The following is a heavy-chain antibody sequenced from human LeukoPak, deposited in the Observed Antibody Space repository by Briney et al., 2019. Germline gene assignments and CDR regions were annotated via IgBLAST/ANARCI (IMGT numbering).Heavy chain of an antibody. CDR2: INQSGST. CDR3: AGGGY. CDR1: GGSFSGYY. V-gene: IGHV4-34*01. Sequence: SETLSLTCAVYGGSFSGYYLSWIRQPPGKGLEWIGEINQSGSTNNNPSLKSRVTISVDTSKNHFSLKLGSVTAADTAVYYCAGGGYWGQGTLVTVSS. J-gene: IGHJ4*02.